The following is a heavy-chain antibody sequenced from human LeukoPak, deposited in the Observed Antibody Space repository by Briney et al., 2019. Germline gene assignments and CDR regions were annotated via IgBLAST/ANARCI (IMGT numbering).Heavy chain of an antibody. D-gene: IGHD3-22*01. CDR3: ARADSSGYYPIGYFDY. CDR1: GYTFTGYY. CDR2: ISAYNGNT. Sequence: ASVKVSCKASGYTFTGYYMHWVRQAPGQGLEWMGWISAYNGNTNYAQKLQGRVTMTTDTSTSTAYMELRSLRSDDTAVYYCARADSSGYYPIGYFDYWGQGTLVTVSS. J-gene: IGHJ4*02. V-gene: IGHV1-18*04.